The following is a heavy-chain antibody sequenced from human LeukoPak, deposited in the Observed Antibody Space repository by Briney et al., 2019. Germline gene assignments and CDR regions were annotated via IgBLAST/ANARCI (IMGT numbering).Heavy chain of an antibody. CDR2: IRYDGNNK. Sequence: GGSLRLSCAASGFTFSDYSMHWVRQAPGKGLNWVAFIRYDGNNKYYADSVKGRFTISRDNSKNMLYLEMNSLRAEDTAVYYCARDRRWNFNYWGQGTLVTVSS. D-gene: IGHD1-1*01. J-gene: IGHJ4*02. CDR3: ARDRRWNFNY. CDR1: GFTFSDYS. V-gene: IGHV3-30*02.